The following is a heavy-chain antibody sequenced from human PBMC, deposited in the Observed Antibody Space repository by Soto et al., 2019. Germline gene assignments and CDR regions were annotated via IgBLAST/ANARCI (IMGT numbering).Heavy chain of an antibody. J-gene: IGHJ2*01. CDR2: IGYSGDTT. CDR3: AKASGIPSTVTIYWYFDL. Sequence: EVQLLESGGGLVQPGGSLRLSCAASGFTFSSYAMSWVRQAPGKGLEWVSAIGYSGDTTYYTDSVKGRFTISRDKSQNTLYLQMNSLRAEDTAVYYCAKASGIPSTVTIYWYFDLWGRGTLVTVSS. CDR1: GFTFSSYA. D-gene: IGHD4-17*01. V-gene: IGHV3-23*01.